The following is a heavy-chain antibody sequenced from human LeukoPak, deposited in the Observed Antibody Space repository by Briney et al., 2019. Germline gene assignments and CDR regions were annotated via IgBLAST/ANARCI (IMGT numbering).Heavy chain of an antibody. CDR1: GGSISSYY. J-gene: IGHJ6*03. CDR3: ARGGRCSSTSCYRGGYYYYMDV. V-gene: IGHV4-59*12. Sequence: PSETLSLTCTVSGGSISSYYWSWIRQPPGEGLEWIGYIYYSGSTNYNPSLKSRVTISVDTSKNQFSLKLSSVTAADTAVYYCARGGRCSSTSCYRGGYYYYMDVWGKGTTVTVSS. D-gene: IGHD2-2*02. CDR2: IYYSGST.